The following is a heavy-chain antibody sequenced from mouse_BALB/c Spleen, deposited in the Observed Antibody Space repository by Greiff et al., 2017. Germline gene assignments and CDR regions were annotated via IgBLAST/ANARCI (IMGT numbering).Heavy chain of an antibody. CDR3: ARDGDYGSRGWFAY. V-gene: IGHV5-4*02. Sequence: EVHLVESGGGLVKPGGSLKLSCAASGFTFSDYYMYWVRQTPEKRLEWVATISDGGSYTYYPDSVKGRFTISRDNAKNNLYLQMSSLKSEDTAMYYCARDGDYGSRGWFAYWGQGTLVTVSA. J-gene: IGHJ3*01. D-gene: IGHD1-1*01. CDR1: GFTFSDYY. CDR2: ISDGGSYT.